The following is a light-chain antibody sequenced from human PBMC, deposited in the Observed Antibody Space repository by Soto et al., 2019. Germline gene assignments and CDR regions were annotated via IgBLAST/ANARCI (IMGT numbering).Light chain of an antibody. CDR1: QSVSSSH. Sequence: EIVLTQSPGTLSLSPGERATLSCRASQSVSSSHLAWYQQKPGQAPSLLMYDVSTRASAAPARFSGSGSGSEFTLTISSLQSEDFAIYFCQQYYHWRTFGQGTKVDIK. V-gene: IGKV3-15*01. CDR2: DVS. J-gene: IGKJ1*01. CDR3: QQYYHWRT.